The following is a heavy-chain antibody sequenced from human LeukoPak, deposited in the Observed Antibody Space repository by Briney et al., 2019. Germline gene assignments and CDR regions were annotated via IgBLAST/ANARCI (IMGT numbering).Heavy chain of an antibody. CDR1: GVTFSSYG. V-gene: IGHV3-30*03. Sequence: GGSLRLSCAASGVTFSSYGMHWVRQAPGKGLEWVALISSDGNDKLYVDSVKGRFTISRDDSKSTLYLQMNSLRAEDTAVYYCTTKVIRGNSGDDYDDWGQGTLVTVSS. CDR2: ISSDGNDK. CDR3: TTKVIRGNSGDDYDD. J-gene: IGHJ4*02. D-gene: IGHD5-12*01.